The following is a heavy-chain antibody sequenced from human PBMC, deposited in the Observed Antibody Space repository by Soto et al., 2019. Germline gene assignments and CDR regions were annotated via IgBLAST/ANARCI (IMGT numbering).Heavy chain of an antibody. CDR2: IYPGDSET. V-gene: IGHV5-51*01. CDR1: GYSFPSFW. CDR3: VKQHPLDSRAWHN. J-gene: IGHJ4*02. Sequence: GESLKISCKVSGYSFPSFWIGWVRQMPGKGLEWLGSIYPGDSETRYSPSFQGEVTISADKSITTAYLHWSSLRASDTATYYCVKQHPLDSRAWHNWGQGTLVTVSS. D-gene: IGHD6-19*01.